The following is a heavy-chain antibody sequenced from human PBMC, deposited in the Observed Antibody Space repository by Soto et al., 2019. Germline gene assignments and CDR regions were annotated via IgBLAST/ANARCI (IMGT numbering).Heavy chain of an antibody. V-gene: IGHV3-74*01. D-gene: IGHD1-26*01. CDR2: INSDGSST. CDR1: GFTFSSYW. CDR3: ARNGIGNYYGMDV. Sequence: LRLSFAASGFTFSSYWMHWVRQAPGKGLVWVSRINSDGSSTSYADSVKGRFTISRDNAKNTLYLQMNSLRAEDTAVYYCARNGIGNYYGMDVWGQGTTVTVSS. J-gene: IGHJ6*02.